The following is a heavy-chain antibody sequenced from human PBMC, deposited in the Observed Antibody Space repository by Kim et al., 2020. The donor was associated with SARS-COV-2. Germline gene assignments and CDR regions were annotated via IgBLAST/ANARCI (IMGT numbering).Heavy chain of an antibody. V-gene: IGHV3-23*01. CDR2: ISGSGGST. CDR1: GFTFSSYA. J-gene: IGHJ4*02. CDR3: AKDKSPQYYDFWSGPGAFDY. Sequence: GGSLRLSCAASGFTFSSYAMSWVRQAPGKGLEWVSAISGSGGSTYYADSVKGRFTISRDNSKNTLYLQMNSLRAEDTAVYYCAKDKSPQYYDFWSGPGAFDYWGQGTLVTVSS. D-gene: IGHD3-3*01.